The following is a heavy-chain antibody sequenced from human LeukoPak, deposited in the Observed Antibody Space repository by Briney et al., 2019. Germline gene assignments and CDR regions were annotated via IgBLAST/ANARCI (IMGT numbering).Heavy chain of an antibody. CDR2: IYYSGST. CDR3: ARRVVVTAIDYYYGMDV. D-gene: IGHD2-21*02. J-gene: IGHJ6*02. CDR1: GGSVSSGSYY. V-gene: IGHV4-61*01. Sequence: PSETLSLTCTVSGGSVSSGSYYWSWIRQPPGKGLEWIGYIYYSGSTNYNPSLKSRVTISVDTSKNQFSLKLSSVTAADTAVYYCARRVVVTAIDYYYGMDVWGQGTTVTVSS.